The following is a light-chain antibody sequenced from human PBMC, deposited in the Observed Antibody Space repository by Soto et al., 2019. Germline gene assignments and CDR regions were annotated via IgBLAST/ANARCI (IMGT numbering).Light chain of an antibody. CDR1: RNVRGN. J-gene: IGKJ2*01. Sequence: DIQMTQSPSSLSASVGDRVTITCRASRNVRGNVNWFQQKPGEAPKLLIHTSSRLQSGVPSRFSGSGFGTDFTLTIDSLQPEDFATFYCQQSYSNPRPFGQGTTLELK. V-gene: IGKV1-39*01. CDR2: TSS. CDR3: QQSYSNPRP.